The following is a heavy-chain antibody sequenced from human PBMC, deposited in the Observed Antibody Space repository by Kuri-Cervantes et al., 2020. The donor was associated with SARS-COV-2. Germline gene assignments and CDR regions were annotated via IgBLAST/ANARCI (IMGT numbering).Heavy chain of an antibody. V-gene: IGHV4-34*01. CDR3: ARVPKGGYSFQH. Sequence: SETLSLTCAVYGGSFSGYYWSWIRQPPGKGLEWIGEINHSGSTNYNPSLKSRVTISVDTSKNQFSLKLSSVTAADTAVYYCARVPKGGYSFQHWGQGTLVTVSS. CDR2: INHSGST. CDR1: GGSFSGYY. D-gene: IGHD6-13*01. J-gene: IGHJ1*01.